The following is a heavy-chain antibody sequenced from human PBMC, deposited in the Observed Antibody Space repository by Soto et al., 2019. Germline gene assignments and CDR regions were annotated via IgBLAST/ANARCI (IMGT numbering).Heavy chain of an antibody. J-gene: IGHJ3*02. CDR1: GYTFTSYG. CDR2: IIPIFGTA. CDR3: ARGGSYDAFDI. Sequence: ASVKVSCKASGYTFTSYGISWVRQAPGQGLEWMGGIIPIFGTANYAQKFQGRVTITADESTSTAYMELSSLRSEDTAVYYCARGGSYDAFDIWGQGTMVTVSS. D-gene: IGHD1-26*01. V-gene: IGHV1-69*13.